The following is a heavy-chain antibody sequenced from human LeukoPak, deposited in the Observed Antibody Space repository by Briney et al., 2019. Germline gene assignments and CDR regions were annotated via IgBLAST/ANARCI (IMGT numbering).Heavy chain of an antibody. Sequence: GASVKVSCKASGDTFNSYGIIWVRQAPGQGLEWMGWISAYNGNTNYAQKLQGRVTLTTDTSTSTAYMELRSLRSDDTAVYYCATEGYYDSSGYYYQSPDGFDIWGQGTMVTVSS. CDR3: ATEGYYDSSGYYYQSPDGFDI. CDR2: ISAYNGNT. J-gene: IGHJ3*02. CDR1: GDTFNSYG. V-gene: IGHV1-18*01. D-gene: IGHD3-22*01.